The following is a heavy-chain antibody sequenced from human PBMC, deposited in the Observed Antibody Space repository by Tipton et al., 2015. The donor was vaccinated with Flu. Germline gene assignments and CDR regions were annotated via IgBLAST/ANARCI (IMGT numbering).Heavy chain of an antibody. V-gene: IGHV4-59*08. J-gene: IGHJ5*02. CDR3: ARHSSSARGWFDP. CDR2: IYSSGST. Sequence: LRLSCIVSGGSFNNYYWSWIQQPPGKGLEWIGYIYSSGSTNYSPSLKSRVTISVDTSKNQFSLKVSSVTAADTAVYYCARHSSSARGWFDPWGQGTLVTVSS. CDR1: GGSFNNYY. D-gene: IGHD3-10*01.